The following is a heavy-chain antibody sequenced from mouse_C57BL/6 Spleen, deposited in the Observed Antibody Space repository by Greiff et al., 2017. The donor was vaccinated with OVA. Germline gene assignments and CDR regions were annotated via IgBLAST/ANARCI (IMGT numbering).Heavy chain of an antibody. V-gene: IGHV1-55*01. Sequence: VQLQQPGAELVKPGASVKMSCKASGYTFTSYWITWVKQRPGQGLEWIGDIYPGSGSTNYNEKFKSKATLTVDTSSSTAYMQLSSLTSEDSAVYYCARSTMITWAMDYWGQGSSVTVSS. CDR3: ARSTMITWAMDY. CDR1: GYTFTSYW. CDR2: IYPGSGST. J-gene: IGHJ4*01. D-gene: IGHD2-4*01.